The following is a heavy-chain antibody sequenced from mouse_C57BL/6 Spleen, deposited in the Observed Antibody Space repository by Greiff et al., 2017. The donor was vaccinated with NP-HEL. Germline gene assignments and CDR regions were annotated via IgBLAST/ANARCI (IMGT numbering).Heavy chain of an antibody. D-gene: IGHD2-4*01. CDR3: ARGGLERGFDY. Sequence: VQLQQSGPGLVQPSQSLSITCTVSGFSLTSYGVHWVRQSPGKGLEWLGVIWRGGSTDYNAAFISRLSISKDNSKGQVFFKMNSLQADDTAIYYCARGGLERGFDYWGQGTTLTVSS. CDR1: GFSLTSYG. J-gene: IGHJ2*01. CDR2: IWRGGST. V-gene: IGHV2-2*01.